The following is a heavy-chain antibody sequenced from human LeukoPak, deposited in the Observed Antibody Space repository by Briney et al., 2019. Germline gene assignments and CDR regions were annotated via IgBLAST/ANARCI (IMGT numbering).Heavy chain of an antibody. CDR1: GFTFSDYN. D-gene: IGHD3-16*02. CDR2: MSRSGDII. J-gene: IGHJ4*02. V-gene: IGHV3-23*01. CDR3: AKDSYYDYVWGSYRYTNQFDY. Sequence: GGSLRLSCAASGFTFSDYNMNWVRQVPGKGLESVSYMSRSGDIIYYADSVKGRFTISRDNSKNTLYLQMNSLRAEDTAVYYCAKDSYYDYVWGSYRYTNQFDYWGQGTLVTVSS.